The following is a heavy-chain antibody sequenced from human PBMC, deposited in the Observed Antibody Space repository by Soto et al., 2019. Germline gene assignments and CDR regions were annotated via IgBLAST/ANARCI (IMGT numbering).Heavy chain of an antibody. CDR1: GGTFSSYT. CDR2: IIPILGIA. D-gene: IGHD2-15*01. J-gene: IGHJ4*02. V-gene: IGHV1-69*02. CDR3: AGGPGYCSGGSCLPYDY. Sequence: ASVKVSCKASGGTFSSYTISWVRQAPGQGLEWMGRIIPILGIANYAQKFQGRVTITADKSTSTAYMELSSLRSEDTAVYYCAGGPGYCSGGSCLPYDYWGQGTLVTVSS.